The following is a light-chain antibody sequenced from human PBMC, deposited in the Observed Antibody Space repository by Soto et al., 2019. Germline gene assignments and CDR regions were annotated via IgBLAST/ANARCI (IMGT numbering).Light chain of an antibody. Sequence: SYELTQPPSVSVAPGKTARITCGGNNIGSKSVHWYQQKPGQAPVLVIYYDSDRPSGIPERFSGSNSGNTATLTISRVEAGDEADYYCQVWDSSSDHPEVFGGGTKLTV. CDR1: NIGSKS. CDR3: QVWDSSSDHPEV. J-gene: IGLJ2*01. CDR2: YDS. V-gene: IGLV3-21*04.